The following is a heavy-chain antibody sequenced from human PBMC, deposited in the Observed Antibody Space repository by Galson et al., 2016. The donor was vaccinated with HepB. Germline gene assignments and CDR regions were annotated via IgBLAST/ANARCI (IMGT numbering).Heavy chain of an antibody. D-gene: IGHD3-22*01. CDR3: ARGDGYYYDSSGYYVV. J-gene: IGHJ4*02. CDR1: GDSVSSNTAT. CDR2: TYYRSKWYE. V-gene: IGHV6-1*01. Sequence: CAISGDSVSSNTATWNWIRQSPSRGLEWLGRTYYRSKWYEDYAPSVKGRININPGTSNNGISLQLNSVTHEDTAVYYCARGDGYYYDSSGYYVVWGQGTLVTVSS.